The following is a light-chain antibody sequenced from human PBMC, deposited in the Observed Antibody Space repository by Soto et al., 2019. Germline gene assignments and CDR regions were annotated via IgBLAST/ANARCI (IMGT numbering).Light chain of an antibody. Sequence: EIMMTQSPATLSVSPGERATLSCRASQSVSNNVAWYQQKPGQAPRLLIYYASTRATGIPARSSGSGSGTEFTLTISSLQSEDFALYYCQQYNNWPPITFGQGTRLEIK. CDR3: QQYNNWPPIT. CDR2: YAS. V-gene: IGKV3-15*01. J-gene: IGKJ5*01. CDR1: QSVSNN.